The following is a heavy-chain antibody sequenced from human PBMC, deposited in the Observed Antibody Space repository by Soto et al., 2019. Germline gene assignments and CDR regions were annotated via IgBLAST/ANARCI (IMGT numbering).Heavy chain of an antibody. CDR3: ARVVAVAGYYYGMDV. Sequence: PSETLSLTCTFSCGSIISGGYYWSWIRQHPGKGLEWIGYIYYSGSTYYNPSLKSRVTISVDTSKNQFSLKLSSVTAADTAVYYCARVVAVAGYYYGMDVWGQGTTVTVSS. V-gene: IGHV4-31*03. D-gene: IGHD6-19*01. J-gene: IGHJ6*02. CDR1: CGSIISGGYY. CDR2: IYYSGST.